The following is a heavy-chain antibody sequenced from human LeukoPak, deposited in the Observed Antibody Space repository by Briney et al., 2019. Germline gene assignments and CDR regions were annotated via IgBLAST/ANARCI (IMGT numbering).Heavy chain of an antibody. Sequence: GGSLRLSCAASGFTFSSHWTHWVRQPPGKGLVWVARINGDGTNTTYADSVKGRFTISRDNTKNTLYLQMNSLRAEDTAVYHCARYKGWYPTDAFDIWGQGTMVTVSS. J-gene: IGHJ3*02. CDR3: ARYKGWYPTDAFDI. CDR2: INGDGTNT. V-gene: IGHV3-74*03. CDR1: GFTFSSHW. D-gene: IGHD6-19*01.